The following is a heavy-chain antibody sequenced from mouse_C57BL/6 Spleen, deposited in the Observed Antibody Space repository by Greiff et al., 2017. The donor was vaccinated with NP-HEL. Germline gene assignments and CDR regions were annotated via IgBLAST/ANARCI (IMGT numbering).Heavy chain of an antibody. CDR3: ARFTTVKRGYFDV. CDR2: IHPNSGST. D-gene: IGHD1-1*01. V-gene: IGHV1-64*01. Sequence: QVQLKQPGAELVKPGASVKLSCKASGYTFTSYWMHWVKQRPGQGLEWIGMIHPNSGSTNYNEKFKSKATLTVDKSSSTAYMQLSSLTSEDSAVYYCARFTTVKRGYFDVWGTGTTVTVSS. CDR1: GYTFTSYW. J-gene: IGHJ1*03.